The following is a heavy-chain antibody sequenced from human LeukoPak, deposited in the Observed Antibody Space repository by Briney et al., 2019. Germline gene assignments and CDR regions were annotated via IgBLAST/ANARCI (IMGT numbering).Heavy chain of an antibody. CDR1: GFTFSSSW. V-gene: IGHV3-7*03. J-gene: IGHJ4*02. CDR2: IKQDGSEK. Sequence: GGSLRLSCAASGFTFSSSWMSRVRQAPGKGLEWVANIKQDGSEKYYVGSVKGRFTISRDNAKNSLYLQMDSLRAEDTAVYYCARDQGGWDFDYWGQGTLVTVSS. D-gene: IGHD6-19*01. CDR3: ARDQGGWDFDY.